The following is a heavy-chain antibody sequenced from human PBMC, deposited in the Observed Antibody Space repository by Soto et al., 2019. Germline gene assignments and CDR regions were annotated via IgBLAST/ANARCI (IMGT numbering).Heavy chain of an antibody. CDR3: AKDSARIAPHNFEY. Sequence: GGSLRLSCAASGVTFSGYAMSWIRQAPGKGLEWISAISGSGGSTYYADSVKGRFTISKDNSKNTLYLQMNSVRAEDTAVYYCAKDSARIAPHNFEYWGKGTLVTVSS. CDR2: ISGSGGST. CDR1: GVTFSGYA. V-gene: IGHV3-23*01. D-gene: IGHD2-21*01. J-gene: IGHJ4*02.